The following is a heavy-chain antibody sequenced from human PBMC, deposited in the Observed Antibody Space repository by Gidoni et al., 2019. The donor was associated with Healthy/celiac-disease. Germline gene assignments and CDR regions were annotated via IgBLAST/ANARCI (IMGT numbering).Heavy chain of an antibody. CDR2: IIPILGIA. V-gene: IGHV1-69*04. Sequence: SCKASGGTFSSYAISWVRQAPGQGLEWMGRIIPILGIANYAQKFQGRVTMTADKSTSTAYMELSSLRSEDTAVYYCARDRVEMATKALYGMDVWGQGTTVTVSS. J-gene: IGHJ6*02. CDR1: GGTFSSYA. CDR3: ARDRVEMATKALYGMDV. D-gene: IGHD5-12*01.